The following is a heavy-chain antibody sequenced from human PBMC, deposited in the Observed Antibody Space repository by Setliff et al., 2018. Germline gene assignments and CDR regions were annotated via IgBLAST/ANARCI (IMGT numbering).Heavy chain of an antibody. CDR3: ARTYCSDTSCYDYYYYMDV. J-gene: IGHJ6*03. D-gene: IGHD2-2*01. CDR2: MSNDGSDK. CDR1: GGTFTNYA. Sequence: SCKASGGTFTNYAMHWVRQAPGKGLEWVAVMSNDGSDKNYADSVKGRFAISRDNSKNTLYLQMNSLRAEDTAVYYCARTYCSDTSCYDYYYYMDVWGKGTTVTVSS. V-gene: IGHV3-30*01.